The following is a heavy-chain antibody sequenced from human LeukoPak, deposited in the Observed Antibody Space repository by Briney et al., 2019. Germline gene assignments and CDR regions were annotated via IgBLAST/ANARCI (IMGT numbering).Heavy chain of an antibody. D-gene: IGHD3-22*01. V-gene: IGHV4-34*01. CDR3: ARGRHYYDSSGYYPSYYYYYMDV. CDR2: INHSGST. Sequence: SETLSLTCAVYGGSFSGYYWSWIRQPPGKGLEWIGEINHSGSTNYNPSLKSRVTISVDTSKNQFSLKLSSVTAGDTAVYYCARGRHYYDSSGYYPSYYYYYMDVWGKGTTVTVSS. J-gene: IGHJ6*03. CDR1: GGSFSGYY.